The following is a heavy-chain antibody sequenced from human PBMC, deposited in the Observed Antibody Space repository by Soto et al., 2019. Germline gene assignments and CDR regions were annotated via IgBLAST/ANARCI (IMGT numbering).Heavy chain of an antibody. CDR3: ARTTVTASYYYMAV. CDR1: GYTFTSYG. D-gene: IGHD4-17*01. J-gene: IGHJ6*03. CDR2: ISAYNGNT. Sequence: ASVKVSCKASGYTFTSYGISWVRQAPGQGLEWMGWISAYNGNTNYAQKLQGRLTMTTDTSTSTANMELTSLRSDDTAVYYCARTTVTASYYYMAVWGKETPVILSS. V-gene: IGHV1-18*01.